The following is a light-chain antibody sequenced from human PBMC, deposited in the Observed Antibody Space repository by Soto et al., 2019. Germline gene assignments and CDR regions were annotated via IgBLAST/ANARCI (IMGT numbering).Light chain of an antibody. Sequence: IVMTQSPATLSVSPGERATLSCRASQSVSSKLAWYQQKPGQAPRLLIYDVSNRATGIPARFSGSESGTDFTLTISSLEPQDFAVYYGQQRSNWPQITFRQGTRLQIK. CDR1: QSVSSK. CDR3: QQRSNWPQIT. J-gene: IGKJ5*01. CDR2: DVS. V-gene: IGKV3-11*01.